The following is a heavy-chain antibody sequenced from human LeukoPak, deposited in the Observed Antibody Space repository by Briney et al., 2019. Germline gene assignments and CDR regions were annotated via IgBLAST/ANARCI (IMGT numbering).Heavy chain of an antibody. D-gene: IGHD2-2*01. CDR3: TEGGLMSRRYYFDY. J-gene: IGHJ4*02. CDR1: GFTFSSYA. Sequence: PGGSLRLSCAASGFTFSSYAMSWVRQAPGKGLEWVSTISDSGGSTYYADSVEGRFTISRDNSKNTVYLQMNSLRVEDTAVYYCTEGGLMSRRYYFDYWGQGTLVTVSS. V-gene: IGHV3-23*01. CDR2: ISDSGGST.